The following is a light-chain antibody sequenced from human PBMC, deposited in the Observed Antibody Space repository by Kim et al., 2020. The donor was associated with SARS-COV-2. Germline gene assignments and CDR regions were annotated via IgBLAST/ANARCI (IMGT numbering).Light chain of an antibody. CDR3: QQYNNYPLT. J-gene: IGKJ4*01. CDR1: QSITIL. CDR2: KAS. V-gene: IGKV1-5*03. Sequence: ASVGDRVTITCRARQSITILLAWYQQKPGKAPKVLIYKASTLESGVPSRFSGSGSGTEFTLTISSLQPDDFTTYYCQQYNNYPLTFGGGTKVDIK.